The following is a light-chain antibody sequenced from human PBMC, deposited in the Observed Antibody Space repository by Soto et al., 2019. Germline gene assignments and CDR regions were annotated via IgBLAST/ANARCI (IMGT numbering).Light chain of an antibody. CDR1: QSVRSN. CDR2: GAS. J-gene: IGKJ4*01. Sequence: EIVMTQSPATLSVSPGERVTLSCRASQSVRSNLAWYQRQPGQAPRLLIYGASSRATGIPDRFSGSGSGTDFTLTISRLEPEDFAVYYCQQYGRSPLTFGGGTKVDIK. CDR3: QQYGRSPLT. V-gene: IGKV3-20*01.